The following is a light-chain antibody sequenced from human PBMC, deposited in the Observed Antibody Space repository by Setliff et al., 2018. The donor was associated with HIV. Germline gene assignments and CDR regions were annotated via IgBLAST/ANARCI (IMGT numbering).Light chain of an antibody. J-gene: IGLJ1*01. Sequence: QSVLTQPASVSGSPGQSITISCTGTSSDIGGSNYVSWYQQHPGKAPKVMIYEVSKRPSGVPDRFSGSKSGNTASLTVSGLQAEDEADYYCNAYAGSTPYVFGTGTKVTVL. V-gene: IGLV2-8*01. CDR1: SSDIGGSNY. CDR2: EVS. CDR3: NAYAGSTPYV.